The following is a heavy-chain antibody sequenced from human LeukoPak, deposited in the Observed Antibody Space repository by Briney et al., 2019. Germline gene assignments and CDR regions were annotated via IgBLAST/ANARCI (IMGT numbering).Heavy chain of an antibody. CDR1: GGSISSGGYY. CDR3: ARDRGIAVAGSRSYYYGMDI. Sequence: SETLSLTCTVSGGSISSGGYYWSWIRQHPGKGLEWIGYIYYSGSTYYNPSLKSRVTISVDTSKNQFSLKLSSVTAADTAVYYCARDRGIAVAGSRSYYYGMDIWGQGTTVTVSS. CDR2: IYYSGST. J-gene: IGHJ6*02. V-gene: IGHV4-31*03. D-gene: IGHD6-19*01.